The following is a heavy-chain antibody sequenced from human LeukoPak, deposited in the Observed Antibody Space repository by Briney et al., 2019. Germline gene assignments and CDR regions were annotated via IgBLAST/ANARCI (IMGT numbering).Heavy chain of an antibody. CDR1: GYTFTGYY. CDR3: ASIAAAGLGYYYFDC. CDR2: INPNSGGT. V-gene: IGHV1-2*02. J-gene: IGHJ4*02. Sequence: ASVKVSCKASGYTFTGYYMHWVRQAPGQGLEWMGWINPNSGGTNYAQKFQGRVTMTRDTSISTAYMELSRLRSDDTAVYYCASIAAAGLGYYYFDCWGQGTLVTVSS. D-gene: IGHD6-13*01.